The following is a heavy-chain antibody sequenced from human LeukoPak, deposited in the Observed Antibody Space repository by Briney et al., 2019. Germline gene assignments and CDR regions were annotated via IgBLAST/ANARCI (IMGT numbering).Heavy chain of an antibody. D-gene: IGHD3-22*01. CDR3: ARDPDYYDSSGYGPGSSLDY. J-gene: IGHJ4*02. CDR1: GFTFSSYA. Sequence: GGSLRLSCAASGFTFSSYAMSWVRQAPGKGLEWVSPISGSGGSTYYADSVKGRFTISRDNAKNTLYLQMNSLRAEDTAVYYCARDPDYYDSSGYGPGSSLDYWGQGTLVTVSS. V-gene: IGHV3-23*01. CDR2: ISGSGGST.